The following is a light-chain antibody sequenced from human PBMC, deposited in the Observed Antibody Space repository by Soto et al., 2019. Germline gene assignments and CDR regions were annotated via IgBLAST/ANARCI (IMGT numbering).Light chain of an antibody. CDR2: KAS. Sequence: DIQMTQSPSSLSASVGDRVTITCRASQSISSWLAWYQQKPGKAPKLLIYKASSLESGVPSRFSGTGSGTEFTLTISGLQPDDFATYYCQQYKSYSLTFGRGTKVDNK. CDR3: QQYKSYSLT. J-gene: IGKJ4*01. CDR1: QSISSW. V-gene: IGKV1-5*03.